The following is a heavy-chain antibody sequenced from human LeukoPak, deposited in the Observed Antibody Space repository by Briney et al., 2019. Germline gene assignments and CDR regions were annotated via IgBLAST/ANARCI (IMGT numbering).Heavy chain of an antibody. CDR3: VRDIGVGYYFDY. J-gene: IGHJ4*02. V-gene: IGHV3-21*01. CDR1: GFTFSSYS. D-gene: IGHD6-19*01. Sequence: GGSLRLSCAASGFTFSSYSMNWVRQAPGKGLEWVSSISSSSSYIYYADSVKGRFTISRDNAKNSLYLQMNSLRAEDTAVYYCVRDIGVGYYFDYWGQGTLVTVSS. CDR2: ISSSSSYI.